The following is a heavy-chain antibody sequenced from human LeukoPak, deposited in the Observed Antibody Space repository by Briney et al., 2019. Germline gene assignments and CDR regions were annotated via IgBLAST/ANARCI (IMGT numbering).Heavy chain of an antibody. J-gene: IGHJ4*02. CDR3: ARGYCSGGTCHRHFDY. CDR1: GGSISTYY. V-gene: IGHV4-59*01. D-gene: IGHD2-15*01. CDR2: VYYTGTT. Sequence: SETLSLTCTVSGGSISTYYWNWIRQPPGKGLEWIGYVYYTGTTNYSPSLKSRVTISVDMSKNQFSLKLGSVTAADTAVYYCARGYCSGGTCHRHFDYWGQGTLVTVSS.